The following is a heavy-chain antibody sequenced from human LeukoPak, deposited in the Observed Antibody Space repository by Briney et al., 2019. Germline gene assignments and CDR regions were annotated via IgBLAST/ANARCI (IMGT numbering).Heavy chain of an antibody. J-gene: IGHJ5*02. CDR2: INWNGGST. V-gene: IGHV3-20*01. D-gene: IGHD2-15*01. CDR3: ARDAYCSGGSCYSFDDWFDP. Sequence: GGSLRLSCAASGFTFSSYGMHWVRQAPGKGLEWVSGINWNGGSTGYADSVKGRFTISRDNAKNSLYLQMNSLRAEDTALYHCARDAYCSGGSCYSFDDWFDPWGQGTLVTVSS. CDR1: GFTFSSYG.